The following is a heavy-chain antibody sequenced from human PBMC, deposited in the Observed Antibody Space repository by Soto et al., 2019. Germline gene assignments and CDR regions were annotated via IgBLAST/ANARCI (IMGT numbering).Heavy chain of an antibody. D-gene: IGHD2-2*01. CDR3: AKRAYCSSTTCYHCFDY. CDR1: GFTFSTYD. J-gene: IGHJ4*02. Sequence: EVQLLESGGGLVQPGGSLRLSCAASGFTFSTYDMSWVRQAPGKGLEWVSLFSSTGGSTFYADSVKGRFTISRDNSTNKLYLQMNSLRAEDTAVYYCAKRAYCSSTTCYHCFDYWGQGTLVTVSS. V-gene: IGHV3-23*01. CDR2: FSSTGGST.